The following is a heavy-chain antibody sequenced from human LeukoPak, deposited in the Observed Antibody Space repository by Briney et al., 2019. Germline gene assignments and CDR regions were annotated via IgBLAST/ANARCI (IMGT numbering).Heavy chain of an antibody. D-gene: IGHD2-2*01. CDR3: AKGGFQPLLGHVAY. V-gene: IGHV3-30*18. J-gene: IGHJ4*02. CDR2: ISYDGSNK. CDR1: GFTFSSYG. Sequence: GGSLRLSCAASGFTFSSYGMHWVRQAPGKGLEWVAVISYDGSNKYYADSVKGRFTISRDNSKDTLYLQMNSLRAEDTAIYYCAKGGFQPLLGHVAYWGQGTPVTVSS.